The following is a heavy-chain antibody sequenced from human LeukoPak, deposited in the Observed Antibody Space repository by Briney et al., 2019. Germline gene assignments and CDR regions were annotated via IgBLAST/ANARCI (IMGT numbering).Heavy chain of an antibody. D-gene: IGHD4-23*01. V-gene: IGHV4-59*01. J-gene: IGHJ4*02. CDR2: IYDSGST. CDR3: ARGDGGRHFDY. CDR1: GGSISSYY. Sequence: SETLSLTCTVSGGSISSYYWSWIRQPPGKGLEWIGYIYDSGSTNYNPSLKSRVTISVDTSKNQFSLKLSSVTAADTAVYYCARGDGGRHFDYWGQGTLVTVSS.